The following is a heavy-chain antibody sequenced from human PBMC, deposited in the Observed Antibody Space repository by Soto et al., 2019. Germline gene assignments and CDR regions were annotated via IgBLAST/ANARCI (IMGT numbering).Heavy chain of an antibody. CDR3: ARDIINSSGYYGFDY. J-gene: IGHJ4*02. CDR1: GYTFTSYY. D-gene: IGHD3-22*01. V-gene: IGHV1-46*01. CDR2: INPSGGST. Sequence: DSVKVSCKASGYTFTSYYMHWVRQAPGQGLEWMGIINPSGGSTSYAQKFQGRVTMTRDTSTSTVYMELSSLRSEDTAVYYCARDIINSSGYYGFDYWGQGTLVTVSS.